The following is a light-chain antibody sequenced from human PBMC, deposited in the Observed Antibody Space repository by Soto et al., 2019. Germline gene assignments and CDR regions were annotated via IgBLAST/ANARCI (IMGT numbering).Light chain of an antibody. CDR1: NSDVGGYKY. CDR3: SSYTSSSTYV. CDR2: EVR. J-gene: IGLJ1*01. V-gene: IGLV2-14*01. Sequence: QSVLTQPAAGSGCPGQSVTISCTGTNSDVGGYKYVSWYQQHPGTAPKLMIYEVRNRPSGVSNRSSGSKSGNTASLTISGLQAEDEADYYCSSYTSSSTYVFVTGTKVTVL.